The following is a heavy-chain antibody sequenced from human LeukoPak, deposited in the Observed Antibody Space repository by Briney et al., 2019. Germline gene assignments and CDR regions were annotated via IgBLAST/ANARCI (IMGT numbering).Heavy chain of an antibody. CDR2: INPNSGGT. V-gene: IGHV1-2*02. CDR3: ARAGGSIVVVVAATCMVN. CDR1: GYTFTGYY. J-gene: IGHJ4*02. Sequence: ASVKVSCKASGYTFTGYYMHWVRQAPGQGLEWMGWINPNSGGTNYAQKFQGRVTMTRDTSISTAYMELSRLRSDDTAVYYCARAGGSIVVVVAATCMVNWGQGTLVTVSS. D-gene: IGHD2-15*01.